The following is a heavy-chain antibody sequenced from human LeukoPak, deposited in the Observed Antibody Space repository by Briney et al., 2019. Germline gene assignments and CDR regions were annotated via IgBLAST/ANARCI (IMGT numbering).Heavy chain of an antibody. CDR3: ARVHEGEVGAHVDY. CDR2: ISSSSSYI. Sequence: GGSLRLSCAASGFTFSSYSMNWVRQAPGKGLEWVSSISSSSSYIYYADSVKGRFTISRDNAKNSLYLQMNSLRAEDTAVYYCARVHEGEVGAHVDYWGQGTLVTVSS. V-gene: IGHV3-21*01. J-gene: IGHJ4*02. D-gene: IGHD1-26*01. CDR1: GFTFSSYS.